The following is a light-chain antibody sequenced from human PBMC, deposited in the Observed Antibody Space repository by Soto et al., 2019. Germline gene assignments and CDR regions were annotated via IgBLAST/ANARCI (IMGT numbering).Light chain of an antibody. CDR2: DAS. CDR1: QSISSW. J-gene: IGKJ1*01. Sequence: DIQMTQSPSTLSAYVGGRVTITCRASQSISSWLAWYQQKPGKAPKLLIYDASSLESGVPSRFSGSGSGTEFTLTISSLQPDDFATYYCQQYNIYSGTFGQVSKV. CDR3: QQYNIYSGT. V-gene: IGKV1-5*01.